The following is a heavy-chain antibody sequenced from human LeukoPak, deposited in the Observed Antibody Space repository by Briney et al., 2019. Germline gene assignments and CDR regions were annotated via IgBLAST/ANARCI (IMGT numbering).Heavy chain of an antibody. CDR3: ARDRDNVAGTRGYFDY. CDR1: GGTFNSYA. V-gene: IGHV1-69*13. CDR2: IIPIFGTA. J-gene: IGHJ4*02. D-gene: IGHD6-19*01. Sequence: VASVKVSCKASGGTFNSYAISWVRQAPGQGLEWMGGIIPIFGTANYAQKFQGRVTITADESTSTAYMELSSLRSEDTAVYYCARDRDNVAGTRGYFDYWGQGTLVTVSS.